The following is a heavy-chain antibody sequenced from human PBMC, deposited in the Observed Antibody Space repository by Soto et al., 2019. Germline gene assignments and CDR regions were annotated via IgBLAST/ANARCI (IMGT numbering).Heavy chain of an antibody. CDR2: MNPNSGNT. CDR3: ARGPGEKFDILTGYYTSHWFDP. CDR1: GYTFTSYD. D-gene: IGHD3-9*01. Sequence: ASVKVSCKASGYTFTSYDINWVRQATGQGLEWMGWMNPNSGNTGYAQKFQGRVTMTRNTSISTAYMELSSLRSEDTAVYYCARGPGEKFDILTGYYTSHWFDPWGQGTLVTVSS. V-gene: IGHV1-8*01. J-gene: IGHJ5*02.